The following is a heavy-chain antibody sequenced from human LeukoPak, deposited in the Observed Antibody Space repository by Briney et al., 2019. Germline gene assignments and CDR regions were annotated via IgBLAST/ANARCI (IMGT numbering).Heavy chain of an antibody. CDR3: ARQNGAGWYIDH. V-gene: IGHV4-39*01. CDR1: GGSISSSSYY. Sequence: SETLSLTCTVSGGSISSSSYYWGWIRQPPGKGLEWIGSIYYSGSTYYNPSLESRVTMSVDTSKNQFSLKMTSVTAADTAVYYCARQNGAGWYIDHWGQGTLVTVSS. CDR2: IYYSGST. D-gene: IGHD4/OR15-4a*01. J-gene: IGHJ4*02.